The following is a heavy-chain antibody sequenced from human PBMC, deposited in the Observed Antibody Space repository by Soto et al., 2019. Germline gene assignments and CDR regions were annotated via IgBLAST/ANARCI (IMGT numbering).Heavy chain of an antibody. CDR3: ATRPLLRGAP. CDR2: IWTSGST. CDR1: GFTFSRND. Sequence: EVQLVESGGGLIQPGGSLRLSCEASGFTFSRNDMNWVRQAPGKGLEWVSLIWTSGSTAYADSVKGRFTISRDNSKSALYLHMSSLRAEDTAVYYCATRPLLRGAPWGQGTMVTVSS. J-gene: IGHJ3*01. D-gene: IGHD3-16*01. V-gene: IGHV3-53*01.